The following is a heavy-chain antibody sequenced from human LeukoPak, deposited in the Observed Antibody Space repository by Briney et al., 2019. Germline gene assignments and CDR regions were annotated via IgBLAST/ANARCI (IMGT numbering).Heavy chain of an antibody. CDR3: ARDLLEGVYYDSSGRNWFDP. V-gene: IGHV4-34*01. D-gene: IGHD3-22*01. CDR2: INHSGST. Sequence: SETLSLTCAVYGGSFSGYYWSWIRQPPGKGLEWIGEINHSGSTNYNPSLKSRVTISVDTSKNQFSLKLSSVTAADTAVYYCARDLLEGVYYDSSGRNWFDPWGQGTLVTVSS. CDR1: GGSFSGYY. J-gene: IGHJ5*02.